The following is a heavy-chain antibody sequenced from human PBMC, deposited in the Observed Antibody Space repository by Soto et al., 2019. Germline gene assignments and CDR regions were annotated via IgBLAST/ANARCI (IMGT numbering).Heavy chain of an antibody. CDR3: AKDKRPDGPWEFDY. V-gene: IGHV3-23*01. J-gene: IGHJ4*02. CDR1: GFTIKSYT. CDR2: IIGSDGST. Sequence: GGSLRLSCAASGFTIKSYTMSWVRQVPGKGLEWLSGIIGSDGSTYYADSVKGRFTISRDISKNTLYLQMNSLRVEDTAVYYCAKDKRPDGPWEFDYWGQGTLVTVSS. D-gene: IGHD1-1*01.